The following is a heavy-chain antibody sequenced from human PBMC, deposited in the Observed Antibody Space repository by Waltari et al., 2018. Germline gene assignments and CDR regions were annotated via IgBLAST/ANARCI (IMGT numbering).Heavy chain of an antibody. D-gene: IGHD6-6*01. CDR3: ARESIAAHPDY. J-gene: IGHJ4*02. CDR2: FDPEDGET. CDR1: GYTLTELS. Sequence: QVQLVQSGAEVKKPGASVKVSCKVSGYTLTELSMHGVRQAPGKGLEWMGGFDPEDGETIYAQKFQGRVTITADKSTSTAYMELSSLRSEDTAVYYCARESIAAHPDYWGQGTLVTVSS. V-gene: IGHV1-24*01.